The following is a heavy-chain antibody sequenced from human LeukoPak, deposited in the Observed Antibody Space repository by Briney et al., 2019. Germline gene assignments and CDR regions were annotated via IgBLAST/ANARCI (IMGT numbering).Heavy chain of an antibody. V-gene: IGHV4-30-4*08. CDR1: GGSTSSGDYY. CDR2: IYYSGST. J-gene: IGHJ4*02. CDR3: ARLMITFGGVIAPFDY. Sequence: PSQTLSLTCTLSGGSTSSGDYYWSWIRQPPGNGLEWIGYIYYSGSTYYNPSLKGRLTISVDTSKNQFSLKLSFVTAADTAVYYCARLMITFGGVIAPFDYWGQGTLVTVSS. D-gene: IGHD3-16*02.